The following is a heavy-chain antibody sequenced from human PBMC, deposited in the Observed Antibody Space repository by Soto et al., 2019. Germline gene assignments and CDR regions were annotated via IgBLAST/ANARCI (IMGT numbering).Heavy chain of an antibody. Sequence: QIQLVQSGAEVKKAGASVKVSCKASGYTFTNYGISWVRQALGQGLEWMGWISAYNDNTNYAQKFQGRVTLTTDTSTRTAYMELRSQTSDDTAVYYCAREGYYYGSGSYSPPRYYGMDVWGQGTTVTVFS. CDR3: AREGYYYGSGSYSPPRYYGMDV. V-gene: IGHV1-18*01. CDR1: GYTFTNYG. J-gene: IGHJ6*02. D-gene: IGHD3-10*01. CDR2: ISAYNDNT.